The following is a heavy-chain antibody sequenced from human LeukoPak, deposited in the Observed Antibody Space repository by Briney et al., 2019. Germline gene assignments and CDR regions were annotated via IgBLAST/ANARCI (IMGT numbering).Heavy chain of an antibody. V-gene: IGHV3-23*01. CDR2: VSGSGDST. CDR1: GFAFSSCA. D-gene: IGHD3-10*01. Sequence: PGGSLRLSCAASGFAFSSCAMSWVRQAPGKGLEWVSTVSGSGDSTYYEDSAKGRFTITRDNSKNTLYLQMNSLRADDTAIYYCVKRGFGGWGASDIWGQGTMVTVSS. J-gene: IGHJ3*02. CDR3: VKRGFGGWGASDI.